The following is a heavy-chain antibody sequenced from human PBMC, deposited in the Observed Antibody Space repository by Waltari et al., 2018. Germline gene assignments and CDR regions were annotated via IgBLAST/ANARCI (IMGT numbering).Heavy chain of an antibody. CDR3: TTDQGDSYTFYSVDY. CDR2: IKTQSDGGGAT. CDR1: GFTFSNTW. V-gene: IGHV3-15*01. J-gene: IGHJ4*02. Sequence: EVQLVESGGGLVNPGGSLRLSCAASGFTFSNTWMDWVRQAPGKGLEWIARIKTQSDGGGATYYAAPVTGRFTVSRDDSKNMLYLQMSSLKTEDTAMYYCTTDQGDSYTFYSVDYWGQGTLVTVSS. D-gene: IGHD3-16*02.